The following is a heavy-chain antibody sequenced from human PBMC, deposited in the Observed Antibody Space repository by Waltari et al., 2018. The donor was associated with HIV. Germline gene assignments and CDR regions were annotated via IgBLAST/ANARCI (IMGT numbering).Heavy chain of an antibody. Sequence: QLQLQESGPGLVKPSETLSLTCTVSGGSISSSSYYWGWIRQPPGKGLEWIGSIYYRGSTYYNPSLKSRVTISVDTSKNQFSLKLSSVTAADTAVYYCARQHYYDSSGYYYGRGYYFDYWGQGTLVTVSS. CDR3: ARQHYYDSSGYYYGRGYYFDY. CDR1: GGSISSSSYY. D-gene: IGHD3-22*01. V-gene: IGHV4-39*01. J-gene: IGHJ4*02. CDR2: IYYRGST.